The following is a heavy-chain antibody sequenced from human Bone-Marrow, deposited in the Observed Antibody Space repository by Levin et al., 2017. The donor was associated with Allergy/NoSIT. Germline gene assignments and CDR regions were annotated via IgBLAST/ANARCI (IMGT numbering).Heavy chain of an antibody. J-gene: IGHJ3*01. D-gene: IGHD1-26*01. V-gene: IGHV1-2*02. Sequence: GASVKVSCKASGYTFIDYYIHWIRQAPGQGLEWMGRINPDGGGTKFSQKFEGRVTLTRDTSIRTVNMELSSLRSDDTAVYFCARDLVGVDAFDFWGQGTVVIVSS. CDR2: INPDGGGT. CDR1: GYTFIDYY. CDR3: ARDLVGVDAFDF.